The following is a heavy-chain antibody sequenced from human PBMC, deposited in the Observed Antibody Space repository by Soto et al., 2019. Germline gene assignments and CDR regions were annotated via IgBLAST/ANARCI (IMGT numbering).Heavy chain of an antibody. CDR1: GFAFSSYW. CDR3: AISLVRDVLPEYYYGVDV. CDR2: MKEDGSEK. V-gene: IGHV3-7*02. Sequence: EVQLVESGGGLVQPGGSLRLSCAASGFAFSSYWMSWVRQAPGKGLEWVANMKEDGSEKYYVDSVRGRFTMSRNNAKNSRYLQMDSLRVEDTAVYYCAISLVRDVLPEYYYGVDVWGQGTTVTVS. J-gene: IGHJ6*02. D-gene: IGHD3-10*01.